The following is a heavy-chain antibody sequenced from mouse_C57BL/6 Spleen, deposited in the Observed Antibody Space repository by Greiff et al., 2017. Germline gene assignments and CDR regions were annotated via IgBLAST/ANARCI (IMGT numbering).Heavy chain of an antibody. J-gene: IGHJ2*01. D-gene: IGHD1-1*01. CDR1: GFTFSDYG. CDR2: ISSGSSTI. CDR3: ARSYGSGVFFDY. Sequence: EVKVVESGGGLVKPGGSLKLSCAASGFTFSDYGMHWVRQAPEKGLEWVAYISSGSSTIYYADTVKGRFTISRDNAKNTLFLQMTSLRSEDTAMYYCARSYGSGVFFDYWGQGTTRTVSS. V-gene: IGHV5-17*01.